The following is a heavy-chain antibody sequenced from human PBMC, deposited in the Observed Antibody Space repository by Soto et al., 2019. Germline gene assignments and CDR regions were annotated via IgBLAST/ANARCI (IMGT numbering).Heavy chain of an antibody. CDR1: GYDFTNHF. V-gene: IGHV1-46*01. CDR2: INPSGGNT. CDR3: AKDEXAXXGXXHYVRTWYYVGMDV. Sequence: QVQLVQSGAEVKEPGASVKVSCRASGYDFTNHFIHWVRQAPGQGLEWMGIINPSGGNTTYAQTFQGRLTLTRDTSTSTAYLELRGLRSDDAATYYCAKDEXAXXGXXHYVRTWYYVGMDVWGRGTTVSVSS. J-gene: IGHJ6*02. D-gene: IGHD3-16*01.